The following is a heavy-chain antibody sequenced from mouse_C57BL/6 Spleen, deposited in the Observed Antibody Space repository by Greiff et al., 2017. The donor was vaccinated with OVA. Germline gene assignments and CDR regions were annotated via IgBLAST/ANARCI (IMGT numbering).Heavy chain of an antibody. D-gene: IGHD3-1*01. V-gene: IGHV1-54*01. J-gene: IGHJ4*01. CDR3: ARRGGAYYYAMDY. CDR1: GYAFTNYL. Sequence: VQLQESGAELVRPGTSVKVSCKASGYAFTNYLIEWVKQRPGQGLEWIGVINPGSGGTNYNEKFKGKATLTADKSSSTAYMQLSSLTSEDSAVYFCARRGGAYYYAMDYWGQGTSVTVSS. CDR2: INPGSGGT.